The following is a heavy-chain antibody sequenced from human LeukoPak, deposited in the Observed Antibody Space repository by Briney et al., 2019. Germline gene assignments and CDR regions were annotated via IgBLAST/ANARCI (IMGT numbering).Heavy chain of an antibody. Sequence: GGSLRLSCAASGFTFDDYAMSWVRQAPGKGLEWASGINWNAGSTYYADSVKGRFTISRHNSKNTLYLQMNSLRAEDTAVYYCARAPEWLIFDYWGQGTLVTVSS. CDR1: GFTFDDYA. J-gene: IGHJ4*02. V-gene: IGHV3-20*04. D-gene: IGHD6-19*01. CDR2: INWNAGST. CDR3: ARAPEWLIFDY.